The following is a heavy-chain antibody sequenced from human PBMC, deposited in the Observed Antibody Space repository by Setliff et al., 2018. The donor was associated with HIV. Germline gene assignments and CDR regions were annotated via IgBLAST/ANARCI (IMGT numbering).Heavy chain of an antibody. CDR3: ARPFDWGSSHPLGY. CDR1: GGSSSSSSFY. J-gene: IGHJ4*02. CDR2: IYYSGNT. Sequence: SETLSLTCTVSGGSSSSSSFYWSWIRQPPGKGLEWIGSIYYSGNTYYNPSLKSRVTISVDTSKNQFSLKLSSVTAADTAVYYCARPFDWGSSHPLGYWSQGTLVTVPQ. D-gene: IGHD3-9*01. V-gene: IGHV4-39*01.